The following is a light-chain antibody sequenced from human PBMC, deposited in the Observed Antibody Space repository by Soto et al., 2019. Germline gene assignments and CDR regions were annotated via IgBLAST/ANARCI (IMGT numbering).Light chain of an antibody. CDR2: VNS. J-gene: IGLJ1*01. Sequence: QSVLTQPPSVSGAPGQRVTISCTGSSSNIGAGYDVHWYQQLPGTAPKLLIYVNSNRPSGVPGRFSGSKSGTSASLAITGLQAEDEADYYCQSYDSSLSGYVFGTGTKVTDL. CDR3: QSYDSSLSGYV. V-gene: IGLV1-40*01. CDR1: SSNIGAGYD.